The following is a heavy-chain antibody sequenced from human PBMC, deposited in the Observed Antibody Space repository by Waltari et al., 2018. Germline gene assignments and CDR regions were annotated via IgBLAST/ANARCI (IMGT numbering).Heavy chain of an antibody. CDR3: ARGNYNCSSTSCYDY. CDR2: IYRGGST. Sequence: EVQLVESGGGLIQPGGSLRLSCAASGFTVSSNYMSWVRQAPGKGVEWVSVIYRGGSTYYADSGKGRFTISRDNSKNTLYLQMNSLRAEDTAVYYCARGNYNCSSTSCYDYWGQGTLVTVSS. J-gene: IGHJ4*02. V-gene: IGHV3-53*01. D-gene: IGHD2-2*01. CDR1: GFTVSSNY.